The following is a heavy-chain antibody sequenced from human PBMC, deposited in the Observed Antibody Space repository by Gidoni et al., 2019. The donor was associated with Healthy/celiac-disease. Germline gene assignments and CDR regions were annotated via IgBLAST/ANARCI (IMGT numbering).Heavy chain of an antibody. V-gene: IGHV4-34*01. D-gene: IGHD6-6*01. CDR2: INHSGST. CDR1: GGSFSGYY. Sequence: QVQLQQWGAGLLKPSETLSLTCAVYGGSFSGYYWSWIRQPPGKGLEWIGEINHSGSTNYNPSLKSRVTISVDTSKNQFSLKLSSVTAADTAVYYCARGLRSRSAYYYGMDVWGQGTTVTVSS. CDR3: ARGLRSRSAYYYGMDV. J-gene: IGHJ6*02.